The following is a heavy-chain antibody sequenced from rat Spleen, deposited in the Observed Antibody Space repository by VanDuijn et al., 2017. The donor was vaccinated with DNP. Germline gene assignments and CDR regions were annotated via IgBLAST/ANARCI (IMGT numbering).Heavy chain of an antibody. CDR1: GFPFSDYF. V-gene: IGHV5-22*01. D-gene: IGHD1-10*01. CDR3: ASNNYFDY. Sequence: EVRLVESGGGLVQPGRSLKLSCAASGFPFSDYFMAWVRQAPNKGLEWVASISHDGGGTFYGDSVKGRFTISRDNAKNTQYLQIDSLRSEDSATYYCASNNYFDYWGQGTLVTVSS. CDR2: ISHDGGGT. J-gene: IGHJ3*01.